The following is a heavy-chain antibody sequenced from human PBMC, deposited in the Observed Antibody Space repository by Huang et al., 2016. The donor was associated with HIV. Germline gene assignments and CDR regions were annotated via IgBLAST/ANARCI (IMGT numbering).Heavy chain of an antibody. CDR3: ARDSGDGRSFDI. D-gene: IGHD1-26*01. CDR2: IFYLGIP. Sequence: QVQLQESGPGLVKPSETLSLTCTVSGGSVSSGRFYWSWIRQPPGKGLEGIGYIFYLGIPNYNPSLKSRVTISGDTSKDQFSLKLSSVTAADTAVYYCARDSGDGRSFDIWGQGTMVTVSS. V-gene: IGHV4-61*01. J-gene: IGHJ3*02. CDR1: GGSVSSGRFY.